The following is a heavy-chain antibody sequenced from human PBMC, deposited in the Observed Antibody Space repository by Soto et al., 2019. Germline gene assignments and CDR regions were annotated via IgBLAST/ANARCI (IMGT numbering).Heavy chain of an antibody. J-gene: IGHJ5*02. CDR1: GYTFTSYG. V-gene: IGHV1-18*01. Sequence: GASVKVSCKASGYTFTSYGISWVRQAPGQGLEWMGWISAYNGNTNYAQKLQGRVTMTSDTSTSTAYMELRSLRSDDPAVYYCAREPYQLLSGNGFAPWGQGTLVTVSS. D-gene: IGHD2-2*01. CDR2: ISAYNGNT. CDR3: AREPYQLLSGNGFAP.